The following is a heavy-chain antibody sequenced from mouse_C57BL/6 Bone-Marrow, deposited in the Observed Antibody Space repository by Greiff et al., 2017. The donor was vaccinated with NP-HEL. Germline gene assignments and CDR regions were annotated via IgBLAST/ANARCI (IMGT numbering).Heavy chain of an antibody. CDR3: ARSDYYGSSYEGYWYFDV. CDR1: GYTFTSYW. D-gene: IGHD1-1*01. Sequence: QVQLKQSGAELAKPGASVKLSCKASGYTFTSYWMHWVKQRPGQGLEWIGYINPSSGYTKYNQKFKDKATLTADKSSSTAYMQLSSLTYEDSAVYYCARSDYYGSSYEGYWYFDVWGTGTTVTVSS. J-gene: IGHJ1*03. CDR2: INPSSGYT. V-gene: IGHV1-7*01.